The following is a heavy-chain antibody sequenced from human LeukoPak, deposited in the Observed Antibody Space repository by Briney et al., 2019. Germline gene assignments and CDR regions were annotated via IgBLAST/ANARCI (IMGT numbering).Heavy chain of an antibody. CDR2: IYYSGST. J-gene: IGHJ4*02. Sequence: SETLSLTCAVSGGSISTYYWSWIRQPPGKGLEWIGYIYYSGSTNYNPSLKSRVTISVDTSKNQFSLKLSSVTAADTAVYYCARAPSAKNSSPYFFDYWGQGTLVTVSS. V-gene: IGHV4-59*01. CDR1: GGSISTYY. CDR3: ARAPSAKNSSPYFFDY. D-gene: IGHD6-6*01.